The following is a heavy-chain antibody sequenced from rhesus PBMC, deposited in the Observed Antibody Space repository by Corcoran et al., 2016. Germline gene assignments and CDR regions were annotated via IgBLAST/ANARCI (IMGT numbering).Heavy chain of an antibody. CDR2: RYGSGSST. J-gene: IGHJ4*01. CDR3: ARDLDGSSLDY. Sequence: QLQLQESGPGLVKPSETLSVTCAVSGGSISSSYWSWIRQAPGKGLAWIGYRYGSGSSTNYNPSLKSRVTRSVDTAKNQLSLKLSSVTTADTAVYYCARDLDGSSLDYWGQGVLVTVSS. V-gene: IGHV4-169*02. CDR1: GGSISSSY. D-gene: IGHD4-29*01.